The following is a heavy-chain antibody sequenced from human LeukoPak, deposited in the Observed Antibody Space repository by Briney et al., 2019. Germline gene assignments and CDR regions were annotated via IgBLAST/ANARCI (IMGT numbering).Heavy chain of an antibody. J-gene: IGHJ3*02. CDR2: INYSGNT. Sequence: AETLSLTCSVSGSSISSYYRSWIRQPPGKGLEWIGYINYSGNTNSNPSLTSRVTITVDSSKNQASLKLRSVTSTDTAMYYCARTNAFEICGQGTMVTVSS. V-gene: IGHV4-59*01. CDR3: ARTNAFEI. CDR1: GSSISSYY.